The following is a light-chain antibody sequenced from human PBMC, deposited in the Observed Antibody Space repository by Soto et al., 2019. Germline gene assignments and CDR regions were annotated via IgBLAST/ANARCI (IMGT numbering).Light chain of an antibody. Sequence: EMVLTQSPGTLSLSPGERATLSCRATQSVSSSYLAWYQQKPGQAPRLLIYGASSRATGIPDRFSGSGSGTDVTITISRLEPEDFSVYYCQQYGSSPITLGQGSRLEI. CDR2: GAS. V-gene: IGKV3-20*01. J-gene: IGKJ5*01. CDR1: QSVSSSY. CDR3: QQYGSSPIT.